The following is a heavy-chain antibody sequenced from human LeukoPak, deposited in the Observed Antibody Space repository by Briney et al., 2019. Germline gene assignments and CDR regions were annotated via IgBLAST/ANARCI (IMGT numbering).Heavy chain of an antibody. Sequence: PSETLSLTCAVYGGSFSGYYWSWIRQPPGKGLEWIGEINHSGSTNYNPSLKSRVTISVDTSKSQFSLKLSSVTAADTAVYYCARGTRRGVATPKGFDYWGQGTLVTVSS. D-gene: IGHD5-12*01. V-gene: IGHV4-34*01. CDR2: INHSGST. J-gene: IGHJ4*02. CDR1: GGSFSGYY. CDR3: ARGTRRGVATPKGFDY.